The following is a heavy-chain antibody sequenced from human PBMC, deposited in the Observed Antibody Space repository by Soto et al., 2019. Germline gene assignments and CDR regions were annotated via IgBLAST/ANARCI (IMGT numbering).Heavy chain of an antibody. CDR3: AREDSSSSSIYFDY. Sequence: SETLSLTCTVSGGSISSYYWSWIRQPAGKGLEWIGRIYTSGSTNYNPSLKSRVTMSVDTSKNQFSLKLSSVTAADTAVYYGAREDSSSSSIYFDYWGQGTLVTVSS. V-gene: IGHV4-4*07. CDR1: GGSISSYY. J-gene: IGHJ4*02. CDR2: IYTSGST. D-gene: IGHD6-6*01.